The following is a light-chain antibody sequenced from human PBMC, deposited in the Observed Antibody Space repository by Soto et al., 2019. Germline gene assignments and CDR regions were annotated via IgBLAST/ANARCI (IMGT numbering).Light chain of an antibody. Sequence: QSALTQPASVSGSPGQSITISCTGTSSDVGGYNYVSWYQQHPGKAPKLMIYDVSNRPSGVSNRFSGSKSGNTASLTISGLQAEDEADYYCSPYTSSSTYVFGTVTKVTVL. CDR1: SSDVGGYNY. V-gene: IGLV2-14*01. CDR3: SPYTSSSTYV. J-gene: IGLJ1*01. CDR2: DVS.